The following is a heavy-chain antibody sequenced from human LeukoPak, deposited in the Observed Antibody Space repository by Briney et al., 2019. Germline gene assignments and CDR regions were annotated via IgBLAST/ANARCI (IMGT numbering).Heavy chain of an antibody. CDR2: TYSGGST. V-gene: IGHV3-66*01. CDR1: GFTVNSKY. Sequence: GGSLSFSCAASGFTVNSKYMSWVRQAPGKGLEWVSVTYSGGSTYYADSVKGRFTISRDNSKNTLYLQMNSLRAEDTAVYYCARDGTDVLGGYGMDVWGQGTTVTVSS. CDR3: ARDGTDVLGGYGMDV. J-gene: IGHJ6*02. D-gene: IGHD3-3*02.